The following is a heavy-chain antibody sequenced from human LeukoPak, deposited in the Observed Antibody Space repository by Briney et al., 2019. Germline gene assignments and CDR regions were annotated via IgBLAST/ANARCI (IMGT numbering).Heavy chain of an antibody. CDR2: IYYSGST. CDR3: ARQRGSPMVVSSRSIDY. J-gene: IGHJ4*02. CDR1: GGSISSSSYY. V-gene: IGHV4-39*01. D-gene: IGHD2-15*01. Sequence: PSETLSLTCTVSGGSISSSSYYWGWIRQPPGKGLEWIGSIYYSGSTYYNPSLKSRVTISVDTSKNQFSLKLSPVTAADTAVYYCARQRGSPMVVSSRSIDYWGQGTLVTVSS.